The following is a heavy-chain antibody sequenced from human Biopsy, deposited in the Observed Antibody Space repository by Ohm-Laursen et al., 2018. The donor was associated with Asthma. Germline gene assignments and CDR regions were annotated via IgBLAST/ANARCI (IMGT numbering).Heavy chain of an antibody. CDR1: GYTFTDYS. Sequence: GSSVKVSCKAPGYTFTDYSIHWVRQAPGQGLEWMGRINPNSGDTKYAQRFQGRVTVTRDRSISTAYMELSRLRSDDTAVYYCARDRAYCSVGTCPCWFDPWGQGTLVIVSS. CDR3: ARDRAYCSVGTCPCWFDP. J-gene: IGHJ5*02. CDR2: INPNSGDT. D-gene: IGHD2-15*01. V-gene: IGHV1-2*06.